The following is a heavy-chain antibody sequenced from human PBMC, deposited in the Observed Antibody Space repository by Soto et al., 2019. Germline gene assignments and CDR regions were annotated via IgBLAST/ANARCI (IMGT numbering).Heavy chain of an antibody. D-gene: IGHD3-22*01. Sequence: PGGSLRLSCAASGFTFSGYAMSWVRQAPGKGLEWVSAISGSGGSTYYADSVKGRFTISRDNSKNTLYLQMNSLRAEDTAVYYCAKDGRTTPTLLLYYYYYGMDVWGQGTTVTVSS. V-gene: IGHV3-23*01. CDR3: AKDGRTTPTLLLYYYYYGMDV. J-gene: IGHJ6*02. CDR1: GFTFSGYA. CDR2: ISGSGGST.